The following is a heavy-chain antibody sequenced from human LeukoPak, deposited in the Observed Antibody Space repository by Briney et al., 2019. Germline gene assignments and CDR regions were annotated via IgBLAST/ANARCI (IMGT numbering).Heavy chain of an antibody. CDR2: IYYSGST. Sequence: SETLSLTCTVSGGSISSYYWSWIRQPPGKGLEWIGYIYYSGSTNYNPSPKSRVTISVDTSKNQFSLKLSSVTAADTAVYYCARLGSQDIVVVPARYYFDYWGQGTLVTVSS. J-gene: IGHJ4*02. CDR3: ARLGSQDIVVVPARYYFDY. V-gene: IGHV4-59*08. CDR1: GGSISSYY. D-gene: IGHD2-2*01.